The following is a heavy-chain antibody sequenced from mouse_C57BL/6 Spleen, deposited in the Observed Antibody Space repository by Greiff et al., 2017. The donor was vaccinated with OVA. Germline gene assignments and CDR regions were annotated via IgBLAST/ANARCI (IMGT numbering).Heavy chain of an antibody. CDR1: GYTFTDYS. J-gene: IGHJ1*03. CDR3: ARSGSSLVDV. D-gene: IGHD1-1*01. CDR2: INPNNGGT. V-gene: IGHV1-26*01. Sequence: VQLQQSGPELVKPGASVKISCKASGYTFTDYSMNWVKQSHGKSLEWLGDINPNNGGTSYNQKFKGKATLTVDKSSSTAYMELRSLTSEDAAVDYCARSGSSLVDVWGTGTTVTVSS.